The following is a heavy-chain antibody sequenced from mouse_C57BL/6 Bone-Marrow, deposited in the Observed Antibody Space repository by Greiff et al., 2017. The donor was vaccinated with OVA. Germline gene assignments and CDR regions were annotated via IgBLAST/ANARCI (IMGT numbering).Heavy chain of an antibody. V-gene: IGHV1-80*01. CDR2: IYPGDGDT. J-gene: IGHJ3*01. CDR3: ARSGTIAY. CDR1: GYAFSSYW. D-gene: IGHD4-1*01. Sequence: VKLMESGAELVKPGASVKISCKASGYAFSSYWMNWVKQRPGKGLEWIGQIYPGDGDTNYNGKFKGKATLTADKSSSTAYMQLSSLTSEDSAVYFCARSGTIAYWGQGTLVTVSA.